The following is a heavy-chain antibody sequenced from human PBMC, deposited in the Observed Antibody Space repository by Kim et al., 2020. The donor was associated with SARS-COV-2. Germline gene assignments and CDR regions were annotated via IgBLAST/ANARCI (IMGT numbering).Heavy chain of an antibody. D-gene: IGHD2-2*01. CDR1: GFTFSSYA. CDR3: AKAPGSISLISLDY. CDR2: ISGSGGST. Sequence: GGSLRLSCEASGFTFSSYAMNWVRQAPGRGLEWVSGISGSGGSTYYADSVKGRFTISRDNSKNTLYLQMNSLRAEETALYYCAKAPGSISLISLDYWGQGTLVTVSS. J-gene: IGHJ4*02. V-gene: IGHV3-23*01.